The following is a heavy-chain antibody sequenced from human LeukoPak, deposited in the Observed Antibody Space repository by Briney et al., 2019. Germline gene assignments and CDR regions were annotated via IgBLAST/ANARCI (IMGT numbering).Heavy chain of an antibody. Sequence: QPGGSLRLSCAASGFTFSSYSMNWVRQAPGKGLEWVSYISSSSTIYYADSVKGRFTISRDNAKNSLYLQMNSLRAEDTAVYYCASQNSWNYDRRPPDYWGQGTLVTVSS. D-gene: IGHD1-7*01. CDR1: GFTFSSYS. CDR2: ISSSSTI. CDR3: ASQNSWNYDRRPPDY. J-gene: IGHJ4*02. V-gene: IGHV3-48*01.